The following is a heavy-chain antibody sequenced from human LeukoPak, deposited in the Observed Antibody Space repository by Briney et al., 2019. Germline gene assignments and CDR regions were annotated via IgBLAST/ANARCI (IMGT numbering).Heavy chain of an antibody. D-gene: IGHD3-22*01. CDR2: IYTSGIT. CDR3: ARDSRQYYYDSSGYYYDYNWFDP. Sequence: SETLSLTCAVYGGSFSSYYWSWIRQPAEKGLEWIGRIYTSGITNYNPSLKSRVTMSVDTSKNQFSLKLSSVTAADTAVYYCARDSRQYYYDSSGYYYDYNWFDPWGQGTLVTVSS. CDR1: GGSFSSYY. J-gene: IGHJ5*02. V-gene: IGHV4-4*07.